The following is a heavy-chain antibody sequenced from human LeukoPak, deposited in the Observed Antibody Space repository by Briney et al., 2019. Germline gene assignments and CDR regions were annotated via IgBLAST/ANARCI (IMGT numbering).Heavy chain of an antibody. CDR1: GGTFSSYA. J-gene: IGHJ4*02. V-gene: IGHV1-69*05. CDR2: IIPIFGTA. Sequence: SVKVSCKASGGTFSSYAISWVRQAPGQGLDWMGGIIPIFGTANYAQKFQGRVTITTDESTSTAYMELSSLRSEDTAVYYCARDSGGPYYYDSSGYYPQPRRYYFDYWGQGTLVTVPS. CDR3: ARDSGGPYYYDSSGYYPQPRRYYFDY. D-gene: IGHD3-22*01.